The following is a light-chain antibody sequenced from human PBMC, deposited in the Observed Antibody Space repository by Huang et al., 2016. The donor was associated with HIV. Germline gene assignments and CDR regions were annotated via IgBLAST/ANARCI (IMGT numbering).Light chain of an antibody. Sequence: EIIMTQSPATLSLSPGEGASLSCRANQSVATILAWYLHRPGQSPRILIFGASTRASGRPGRFSGSGSGTQFTLTVSGLQSEDFAVYYCQQYHNWPYTFGQGTKLEI. CDR3: QQYHNWPYT. V-gene: IGKV3-15*01. CDR1: QSVATI. CDR2: GAS. J-gene: IGKJ2*01.